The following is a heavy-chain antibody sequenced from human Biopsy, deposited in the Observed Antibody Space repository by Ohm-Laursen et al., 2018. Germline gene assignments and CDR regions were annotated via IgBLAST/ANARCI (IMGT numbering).Heavy chain of an antibody. CDR3: ARVGRAAPFDS. CDR2: IYYSGST. D-gene: IGHD6-13*01. J-gene: IGHJ4*02. Sequence: GTLSLTCSVSGYSISTAYYWAWIRQTPGKGLEWIGYIYYSGSTNYNPSLKSRVSISVDTSKNQFSLRLTSVTAADTAVYYCARVGRAAPFDSWGQGTLVTVSS. CDR1: GYSISTAYY. V-gene: IGHV4-59*08.